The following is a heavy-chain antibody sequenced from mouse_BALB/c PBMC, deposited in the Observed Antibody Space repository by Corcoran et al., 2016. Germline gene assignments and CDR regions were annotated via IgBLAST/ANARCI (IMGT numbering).Heavy chain of an antibody. V-gene: IGHV1-18*01. CDR3: GRRDYFGSSPSDY. CDR1: GYTFTDYN. CDR2: INPNNGGT. D-gene: IGHD1-1*01. J-gene: IGHJ2*01. Sequence: EVLLQQSGPELVKPGTSVKIPCKASGYTFTDYNMDWVKQSHGKSLEWIGDINPNNGGTIYNQKFKGNATLTVDKSSSTAYMVIRSLTSEDAAVYYCGRRDYFGSSPSDYWGQGTTLTVSS.